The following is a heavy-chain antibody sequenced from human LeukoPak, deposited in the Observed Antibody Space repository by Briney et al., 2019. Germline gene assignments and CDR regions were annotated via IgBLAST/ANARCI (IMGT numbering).Heavy chain of an antibody. CDR2: ISPSGGST. CDR3: ARNWDPIVVVITDTLNWFDP. V-gene: IGHV1-46*01. J-gene: IGHJ5*02. Sequence: ASVKVSCKAFGYTFTSNYMHWVRQAPGQGPEWMGVISPSGGSTTYAQKFQGRVTLTRDMSTSTDYLELSSLRSEDTAVYYCARNWDPIVVVITDTLNWFDPWGQGTLVTVSS. CDR1: GYTFTSNY. D-gene: IGHD3-22*01.